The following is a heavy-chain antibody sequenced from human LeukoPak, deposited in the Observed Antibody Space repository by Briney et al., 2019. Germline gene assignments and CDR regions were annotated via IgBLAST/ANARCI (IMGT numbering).Heavy chain of an antibody. J-gene: IGHJ4*02. V-gene: IGHV3-53*01. CDR3: ARGGGSYYFDY. D-gene: IGHD3-10*01. CDR1: GFTVSSNY. CDR2: IYSGGST. Sequence: GGSLRLFCAASGFTVSSNYMSWVRQAPGKGLEWVSVIYSGGSTYYAVSVKGRFTISRDNSKNTLYLQMNSLRAEDTAVYYCARGGGSYYFDYWGQGTLVTVSS.